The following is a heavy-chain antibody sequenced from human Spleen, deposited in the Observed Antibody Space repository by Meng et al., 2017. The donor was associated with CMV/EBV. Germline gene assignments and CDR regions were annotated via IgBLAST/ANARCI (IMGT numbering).Heavy chain of an antibody. J-gene: IGHJ4*02. CDR2: ISAYNGNT. V-gene: IGHV1-18*01. Sequence: ASVKVSCKASGYTFTSYGISWVRQAPGQGLEWMGWISAYNGNTNYAQKLQGRVTMTTDTSTSTAYMELRSLRSDDTAVYYCARDIIDIVVVPAAKLDYWGQGTLVTVS. D-gene: IGHD2-2*01. CDR3: ARDIIDIVVVPAAKLDY. CDR1: GYTFTSYG.